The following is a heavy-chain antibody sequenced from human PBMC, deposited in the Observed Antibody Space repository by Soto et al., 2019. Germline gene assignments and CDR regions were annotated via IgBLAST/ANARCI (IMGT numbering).Heavy chain of an antibody. CDR1: GFVVKTYE. Sequence: PRLSCVASGFVVKTYEVNWVRQAPGKGLEWIAYIRGSDTTKYEANYIKDRHTIATNNDKNSLFLQMNSLRGDDTAVYDCARYIAIRDHYYGMDVWGQGTTVTVSS. J-gene: IGHJ6*02. D-gene: IGHD5-18*01. CDR2: IRGSDTTK. CDR3: ARYIAIRDHYYGMDV. V-gene: IGHV3-48*03.